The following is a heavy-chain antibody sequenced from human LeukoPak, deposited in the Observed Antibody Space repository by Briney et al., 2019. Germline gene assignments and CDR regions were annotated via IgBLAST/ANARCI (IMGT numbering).Heavy chain of an antibody. V-gene: IGHV4-39*01. CDR2: IYYTGST. J-gene: IGHJ5*02. CDR1: GGSISSGGYY. D-gene: IGHD6-25*01. CDR3: ARQYSSGRPWFDP. Sequence: PSETLSLTCTVSGGSISSGGYYWGWIRQPPGKGLEWIGSIYYTGSTYYHPSLKSRVTISADTSKNQFSLKLSSVTAADAAVYYCARQYSSGRPWFDPWGQGTLVTVSS.